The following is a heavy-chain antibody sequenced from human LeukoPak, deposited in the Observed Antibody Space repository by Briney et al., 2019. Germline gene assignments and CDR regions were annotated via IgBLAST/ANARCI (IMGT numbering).Heavy chain of an antibody. CDR2: IYHSGST. J-gene: IGHJ4*02. V-gene: IGHV4-38-2*02. CDR3: ARGKSRGSHIDY. D-gene: IGHD1-26*01. CDR1: AYSISSGYY. Sequence: SETLSLTCTVSAYSISSGYYWGWIRQPPGKGLEWIGSIYHSGSTYYNPSLKSRVTVSLDTSKNQFSLKLRSVTAADTAVYYCARGKSRGSHIDYWGQGALVTVSS.